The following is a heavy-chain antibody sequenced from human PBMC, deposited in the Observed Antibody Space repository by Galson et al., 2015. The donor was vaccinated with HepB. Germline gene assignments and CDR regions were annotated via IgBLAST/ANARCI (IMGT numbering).Heavy chain of an antibody. Sequence: SLRLSCAASGFTFSSYSMNWVRQAPGKGLEWVSYISSSSSTIYYADSVKGRFTISRDNAKNSLYLQMNSLRAEDTAVYYCARLYCSSTSCYDGYWGQGTLVTVSS. CDR3: ARLYCSSTSCYDGY. CDR2: ISSSSSTI. J-gene: IGHJ4*02. D-gene: IGHD2-2*01. CDR1: GFTFSSYS. V-gene: IGHV3-48*01.